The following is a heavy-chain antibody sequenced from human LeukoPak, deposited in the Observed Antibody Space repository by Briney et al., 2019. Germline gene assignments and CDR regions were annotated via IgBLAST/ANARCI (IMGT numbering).Heavy chain of an antibody. CDR3: ASTAVAETGSFDY. CDR2: INHSGST. J-gene: IGHJ4*02. CDR1: GGSFSGYY. Sequence: SETLSLTCAVYGGSFSGYYWSWIRQPPGKGLEWIGEINHSGSTNYNPSLKSRVTISVDTSKNQFSLKLSSVTAADTAVYYCASTAVAETGSFDYWGQGTLVTVSS. D-gene: IGHD6-19*01. V-gene: IGHV4-34*01.